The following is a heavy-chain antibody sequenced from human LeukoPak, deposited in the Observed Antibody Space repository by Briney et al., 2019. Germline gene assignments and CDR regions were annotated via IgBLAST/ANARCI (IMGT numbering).Heavy chain of an antibody. D-gene: IGHD6-19*01. J-gene: IGHJ4*02. V-gene: IGHV3-9*01. CDR2: ISWNSGSI. CDR1: GFTFSSYA. Sequence: PGGSLRLSCAASGFTFSSYAMSWVRQAPGKGLEWVSGISWNSGSIGYADSVKGRFTISRDNAKNSLYLQMNSLRAEDTALYYCANGWPVAGTYWGQGTLVTVSS. CDR3: ANGWPVAGTY.